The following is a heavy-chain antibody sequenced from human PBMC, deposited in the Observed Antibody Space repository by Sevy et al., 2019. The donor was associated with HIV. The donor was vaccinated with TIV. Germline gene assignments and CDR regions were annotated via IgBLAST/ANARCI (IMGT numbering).Heavy chain of an antibody. CDR2: INEDGTEK. V-gene: IGHV3-7*01. CDR3: ARDPGYGFDV. Sequence: GGSLRLSCTASGFTFSDYWMNWVRQAPGKGLEWVAKINEDGTEKYYVDSVKGRFTISRVNANNSLFLQMNSLGADDTAKYFCARDPGYGFDVWGQGTTVTVSS. CDR1: GFTFSDYW. J-gene: IGHJ6*02.